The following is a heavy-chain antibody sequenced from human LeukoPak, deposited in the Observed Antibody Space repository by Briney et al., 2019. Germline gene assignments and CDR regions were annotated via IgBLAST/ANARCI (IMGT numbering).Heavy chain of an antibody. J-gene: IGHJ3*02. CDR1: GGSISSHY. Sequence: SETLSLTCTVSGGSISSHYWSWIRQPPGKGLEWIGYIYYSGSTNYNPSLKSRVTISVDTSKNQFSLKLSSATAADTAVYYCARVLEDSSGYSRGSPALHAFDIWGQGTMVTVSS. CDR2: IYYSGST. CDR3: ARVLEDSSGYSRGSPALHAFDI. D-gene: IGHD3-22*01. V-gene: IGHV4-59*11.